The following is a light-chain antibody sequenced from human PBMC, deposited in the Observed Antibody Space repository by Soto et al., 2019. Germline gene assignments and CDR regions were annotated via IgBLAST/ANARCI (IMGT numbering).Light chain of an antibody. CDR1: SSDVGGYNH. V-gene: IGLV2-11*01. J-gene: IGLJ1*01. Sequence: QSALTQPRSVSGSPGQSVTISCTGTSSDVGGYNHVSWYRQHPGKAPKLMIYDVSKRPSGVPDRFSGSKSGNTASLTISGLQAEDEADYYCCSYAGSYTWVFVTGTKLTVL. CDR2: DVS. CDR3: CSYAGSYTWV.